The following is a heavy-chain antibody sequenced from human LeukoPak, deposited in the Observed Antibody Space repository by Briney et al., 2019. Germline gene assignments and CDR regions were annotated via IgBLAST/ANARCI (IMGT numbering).Heavy chain of an antibody. Sequence: ASVKVSCKASGYTFTGYYMHWVRQAPGQGLEWMGWINPNSGGTNYAQKFQGRVTMTRDTSISTAYMELSRLRSDGTAVYYCARRMGMVDAFDIWGQGTMVTVSS. V-gene: IGHV1-2*02. CDR3: ARRMGMVDAFDI. CDR2: INPNSGGT. J-gene: IGHJ3*02. CDR1: GYTFTGYY. D-gene: IGHD3-10*01.